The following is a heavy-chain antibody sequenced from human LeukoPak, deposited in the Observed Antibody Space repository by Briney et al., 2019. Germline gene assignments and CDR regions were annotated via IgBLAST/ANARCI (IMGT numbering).Heavy chain of an antibody. J-gene: IGHJ4*02. Sequence: SETLSLTCTVSADSISSRYCSWLRQPPGKGLEWIGYIHYSGTTNYNPSLKSRVTISVDTSKKQFSLKLKSVTAADTAVYYCANLHYVSSGSNFDYWGQGTLVTVSS. CDR1: ADSISSRY. V-gene: IGHV4-59*11. D-gene: IGHD3-22*01. CDR2: IHYSGTT. CDR3: ANLHYVSSGSNFDY.